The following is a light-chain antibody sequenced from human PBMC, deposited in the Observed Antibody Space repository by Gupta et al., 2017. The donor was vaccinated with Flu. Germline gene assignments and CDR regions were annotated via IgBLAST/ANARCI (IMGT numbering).Light chain of an antibody. CDR3: LLSYRECVV. Sequence: QTVVTQEPSLTVSPGGTVTLTCGSSTGTVTSGHFPYWFQQKSGQAPRILIYDTGNKHSWTPARFSGSLLGGKAALTLSGAQSEDEAEYYCLLSYRECVVFGGGTKLTVL. V-gene: IGLV7-46*01. J-gene: IGLJ2*01. CDR1: TGTVTSGHF. CDR2: DTG.